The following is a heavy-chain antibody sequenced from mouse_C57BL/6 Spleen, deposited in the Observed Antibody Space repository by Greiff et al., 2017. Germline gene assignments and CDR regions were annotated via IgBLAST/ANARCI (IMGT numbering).Heavy chain of an antibody. CDR1: GYTFTSYW. CDR2: IYPSDSET. V-gene: IGHV1-61*01. J-gene: IGHJ1*03. CDR3: ASPHDYGNGYYWYFDV. Sequence: QVQLQQPGAELVRPGSSVKLSCKASGYTFTSYWMDWVKQRPGQGLEWIGNIYPSDSETHYNQKFKDKATLTVDKSSSTAYMQLSRLTSEDSAVYYCASPHDYGNGYYWYFDVWGTGTTVTVSS. D-gene: IGHD1-1*01.